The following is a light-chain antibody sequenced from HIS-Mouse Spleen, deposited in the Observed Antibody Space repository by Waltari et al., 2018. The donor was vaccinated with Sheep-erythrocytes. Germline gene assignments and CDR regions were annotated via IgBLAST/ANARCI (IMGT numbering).Light chain of an antibody. J-gene: IGLJ1*01. V-gene: IGLV3-10*01. CDR2: EDS. Sequence: SYELTQPPSVSVSPGQTARITCSGDALPKKYAYWYQQKSGQAPVLVIYEDSKRPSGIPERVSGSSSGTMATLTISGAQVEDEADYYCYSTDSSGNHYVFGTGTKDTVL. CDR1: ALPKKY. CDR3: YSTDSSGNHYV.